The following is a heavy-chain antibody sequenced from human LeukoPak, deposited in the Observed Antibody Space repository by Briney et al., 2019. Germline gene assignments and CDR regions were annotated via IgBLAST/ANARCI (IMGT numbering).Heavy chain of an antibody. CDR2: YYSGST. Sequence: PSETLSLTCTVSGGSISSSSNYWGWIRQPPGKGLEWIVYYSGSTYYNPSLKSRVTISVDTSKNQFSLKLSSVTAADTAVYYCARHLMYGHCSGGSCHSGFDPWGQGTLVTVSS. V-gene: IGHV4-39*01. CDR3: ARHLMYGHCSGGSCHSGFDP. D-gene: IGHD2-15*01. CDR1: GGSISSSSNY. J-gene: IGHJ5*02.